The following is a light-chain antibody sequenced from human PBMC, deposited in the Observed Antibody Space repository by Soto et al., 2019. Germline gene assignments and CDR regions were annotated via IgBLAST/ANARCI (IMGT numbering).Light chain of an antibody. J-gene: IGLJ2*01. Sequence: QSVLTQSPSASGTSGQRVIIACSGSSSNIGSNHVNWYRHLPGAAPKLLIFRSDQRPSGVPDRFSGSKSGTTASLAISGLQSGDEADYYCAAWDDSRYGVVFGGGTQLTVL. CDR2: RSD. CDR1: SSNIGSNH. CDR3: AAWDDSRYGVV. V-gene: IGLV1-44*01.